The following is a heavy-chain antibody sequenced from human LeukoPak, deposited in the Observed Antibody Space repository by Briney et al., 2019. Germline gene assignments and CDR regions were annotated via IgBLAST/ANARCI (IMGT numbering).Heavy chain of an antibody. CDR1: GGSISSYY. CDR3: AREQWLAYPRAAIDI. V-gene: IGHV4-59*01. Sequence: PSETLSLTCTVSGGSISSYYWSWIRQPPGKGLEWIGYIYYSGSTNYNPSLKSRVTISVDTSKNQFSLKLSSVTAADTAVYYCAREQWLAYPRAAIDIWGQGTMVTVSS. J-gene: IGHJ3*02. D-gene: IGHD6-19*01. CDR2: IYYSGST.